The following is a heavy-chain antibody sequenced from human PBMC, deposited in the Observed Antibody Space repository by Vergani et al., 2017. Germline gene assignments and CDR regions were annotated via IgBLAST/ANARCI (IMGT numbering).Heavy chain of an antibody. CDR3: AREIVVVTAIHWFDP. V-gene: IGHV1-46*01. CDR1: GYTFSNYY. J-gene: IGHJ5*02. CDR2: INPSGGHT. Sequence: QVQVVQSGAEVKKSGASVKVSCKTSGYTFSNYYMHWVRQAPGQGLEWMGIINPSGGHTNYAQKFQGRVTMTRDTSTSTVYMELSSLRSEDTAIYYCAREIVVVTAIHWFDPWGQGTLVTVSS. D-gene: IGHD2-21*02.